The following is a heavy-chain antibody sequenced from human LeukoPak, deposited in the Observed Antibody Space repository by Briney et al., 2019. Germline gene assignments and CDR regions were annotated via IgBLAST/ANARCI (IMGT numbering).Heavy chain of an antibody. Sequence: GGSLRLSCAASGFTFSTYWMRWVRQAPGKGLEWVANIKQDGSEKYYVDSVKGRFTISRDNAKNSLYLQMNSLRAEDTAVYCCARCGIAAYYFDYWGQGTLVTVSS. CDR2: IKQDGSEK. CDR3: ARCGIAAYYFDY. D-gene: IGHD6-25*01. V-gene: IGHV3-7*01. J-gene: IGHJ4*02. CDR1: GFTFSTYW.